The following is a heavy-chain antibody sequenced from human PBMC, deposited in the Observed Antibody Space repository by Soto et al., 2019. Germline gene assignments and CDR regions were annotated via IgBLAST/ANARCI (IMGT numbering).Heavy chain of an antibody. D-gene: IGHD2-21*01. J-gene: IGHJ4*02. V-gene: IGHV3-43*01. CDR1: GFTFDDYT. CDR3: EKDTSWTIHY. CDR2: ISWDGGNR. Sequence: GGSLRLSCAASGFTFDDYTMHWVRQAPGKGLEWVSLISWDGGNRYYADSVKGRFTISRDNSKNSLYPQMNSLRTEDTDLYYCEKDTSWTIHYWGRGTLVTVSS.